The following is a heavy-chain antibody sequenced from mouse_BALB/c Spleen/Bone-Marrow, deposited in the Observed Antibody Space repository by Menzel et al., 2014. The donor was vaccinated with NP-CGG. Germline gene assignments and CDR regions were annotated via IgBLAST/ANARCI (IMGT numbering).Heavy chain of an antibody. V-gene: IGHV5-9-4*01. CDR3: SSYAY. Sequence: VQLQQSGGGLVKPGGSLKLSCAASGFTFSNYSMSWVRQSPEKRLEWVAEISSGGSYLYYPDTVTGRFTISRDNAKNTLYLEMSSLRSEDTAMYYCSSYAYWGQGTLVTVSA. J-gene: IGHJ3*01. CDR1: GFTFSNYS. D-gene: IGHD1-1*01. CDR2: ISSGGSYL.